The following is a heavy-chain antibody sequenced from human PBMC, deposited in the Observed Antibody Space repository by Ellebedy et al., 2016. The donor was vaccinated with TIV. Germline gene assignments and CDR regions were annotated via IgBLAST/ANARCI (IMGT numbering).Heavy chain of an antibody. CDR3: AKDRYYDILTGPFDY. CDR2: ISSSSYI. D-gene: IGHD3-9*01. J-gene: IGHJ4*02. CDR1: GFTFSSYS. V-gene: IGHV3-21*01. Sequence: GESLKISXAASGFTFSSYSMNWVRQAPGKGLEWVSSISSSSYIYYADSVKGRFTISRDNSKNTLYLQMNSLRAEDTAVYYCAKDRYYDILTGPFDYWGQGTLVTVSS.